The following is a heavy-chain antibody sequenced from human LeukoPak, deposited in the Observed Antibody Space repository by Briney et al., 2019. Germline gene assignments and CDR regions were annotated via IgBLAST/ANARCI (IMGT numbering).Heavy chain of an antibody. CDR3: ARISTMLLDFYYGMDV. J-gene: IGHJ6*02. CDR1: GGTFSSYA. V-gene: IGHV1-69*01. Sequence: ASVKVSCKASGGTFSSYAISWVRQAPRQGLEWMGGIIPIFGTANYAQKFQGRVTITADESTSTAYMELSSLRSEDTAVYYCARISTMLLDFYYGMDVWGQGTTVTVSS. D-gene: IGHD2-2*01. CDR2: IIPIFGTA.